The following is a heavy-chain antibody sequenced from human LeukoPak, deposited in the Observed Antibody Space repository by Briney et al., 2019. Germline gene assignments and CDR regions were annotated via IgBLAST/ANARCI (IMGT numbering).Heavy chain of an antibody. CDR3: ARDCGGYYDSSGYPPPGY. J-gene: IGHJ4*02. Sequence: VASVKVSCKASGYTFTSYGISWVRQAPGQGLEWMGWISAYNGNTNYAQKLQGRVTMTTDTSTSTAYMELRSLRSDDTAVYYCARDCGGYYDSSGYPPPGYWGQGTLVTVSS. D-gene: IGHD3-22*01. CDR2: ISAYNGNT. V-gene: IGHV1-18*01. CDR1: GYTFTSYG.